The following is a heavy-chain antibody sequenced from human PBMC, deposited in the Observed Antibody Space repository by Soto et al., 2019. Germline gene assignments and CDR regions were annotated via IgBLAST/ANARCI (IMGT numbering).Heavy chain of an antibody. J-gene: IGHJ4*02. CDR2: SGNT. CDR3: ARGADDFSSGYYYEY. CDR1: GYTFSRHG. D-gene: IGHD3-3*01. Sequence: QVQLVQSGAEVKKPGASVTVSCKASGYTFSRHGISWVRQAPGQGLEWTAWSGNTNYAQKFQGRLTLTTNPSTRTAYMELRSLRSDDTAVYYCARGADDFSSGYYYEYWGQGTLVTVS. V-gene: IGHV1-18*04.